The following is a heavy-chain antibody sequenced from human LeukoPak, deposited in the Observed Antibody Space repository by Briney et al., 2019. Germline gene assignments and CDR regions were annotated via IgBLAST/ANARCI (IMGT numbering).Heavy chain of an antibody. CDR2: IFSSSTYI. Sequence: EGSLRLSCAASGFTFNTYSMNWVRQAPGKGLEWVSFIFSSSTYIYYTDSVKGRFTISRDNAKNSLYLQMNSLRAEDTAVYYCARDFYDGFALDYWGQGTLVTVSS. J-gene: IGHJ4*02. D-gene: IGHD2/OR15-2a*01. CDR1: GFTFNTYS. CDR3: ARDFYDGFALDY. V-gene: IGHV3-21*01.